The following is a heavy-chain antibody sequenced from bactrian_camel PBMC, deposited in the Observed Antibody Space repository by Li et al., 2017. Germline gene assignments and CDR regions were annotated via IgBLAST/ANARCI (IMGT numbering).Heavy chain of an antibody. V-gene: IGHV3S61*01. D-gene: IGHD1*01. CDR1: GFNFDDYA. Sequence: VQLVESGGELVQPGGSLRLSCAASGFNFDDYAMAWVRQAPGKEREVIARIDGIGSTTYADSVKGRFSISRDNALNTLYLEMNSLKPDDTAMYYCATGPGLYVSLAFWGQGTQVTVS. CDR3: ATGPGLYVSLAF. J-gene: IGHJ4*01. CDR2: IDGIGSTT.